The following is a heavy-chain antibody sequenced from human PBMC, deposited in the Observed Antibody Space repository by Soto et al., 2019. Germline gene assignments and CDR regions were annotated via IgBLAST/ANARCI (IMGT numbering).Heavy chain of an antibody. J-gene: IGHJ4*02. D-gene: IGHD3-9*01. CDR3: ARGPKYYDILTGYYRTNYFDY. V-gene: IGHV4-4*02. Sequence: PSETLSLTCAVSSGSISSSNWWSWVRQPPGKGLEWIGEIYHSGSTNYNPSLKSRVTISVDKSKNQFSLKLSSVTAADTAVYYCARGPKYYDILTGYYRTNYFDYWGQGTLVTVSS. CDR1: SGSISSSNW. CDR2: IYHSGST.